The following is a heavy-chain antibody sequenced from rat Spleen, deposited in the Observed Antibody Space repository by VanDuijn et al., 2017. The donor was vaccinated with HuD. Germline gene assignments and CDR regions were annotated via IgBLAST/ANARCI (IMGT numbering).Heavy chain of an antibody. Sequence: EVQLVESGGDLVQPGRSLKLSCAASGFTFSDYNMAWVRQAPKKGLEWVATISYDGSSTYYRDSVKGRFTISRDNAKSTLYLQMDSLRSEDTATYYCATYYWGQGVMVTVSS. CDR3: ATYY. CDR2: ISYDGSST. J-gene: IGHJ2*01. CDR1: GFTFSDYN. V-gene: IGHV5-7*01.